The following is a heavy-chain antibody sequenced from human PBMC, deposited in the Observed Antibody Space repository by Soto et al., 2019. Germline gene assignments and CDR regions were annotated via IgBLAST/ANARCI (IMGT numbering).Heavy chain of an antibody. J-gene: IGHJ6*02. D-gene: IGHD2-2*01. V-gene: IGHV4-39*01. CDR3: ARVNYQLPIDYYYYGMDV. Sequence: SETLSLTCTVSGGSISSSSYYWGWIRQPPGKGLEWIGSIYYSGSTYYNPSLKSRVTISVDTSKNQFSLKLSSVTAADTAVYYCARVNYQLPIDYYYYGMDVWGQGTTVTVSS. CDR2: IYYSGST. CDR1: GGSISSSSYY.